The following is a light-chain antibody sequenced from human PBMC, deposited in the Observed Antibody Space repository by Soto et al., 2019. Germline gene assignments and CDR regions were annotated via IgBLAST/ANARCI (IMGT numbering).Light chain of an antibody. Sequence: EIALTQSPATLFLSPGERATLSCRASQSVSNFLIWFQQKPGQAPRLLIYGTSNRATGIPARFSGSGSGTDFTLTISSLEPEDIAVYYCHQRYNWPITFGQGTRLEIK. V-gene: IGKV3-11*01. CDR1: QSVSNF. J-gene: IGKJ5*01. CDR2: GTS. CDR3: HQRYNWPIT.